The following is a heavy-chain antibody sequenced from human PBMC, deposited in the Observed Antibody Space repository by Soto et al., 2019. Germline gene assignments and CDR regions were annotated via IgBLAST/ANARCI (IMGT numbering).Heavy chain of an antibody. J-gene: IGHJ4*02. V-gene: IGHV3-30*18. D-gene: IGHD5-18*01. CDR2: ISYDGSNK. CDR3: AKGPLIQLWLVSMDY. CDR1: GFTFSSYG. Sequence: GGSLRLSCAASGFTFSSYGMHWVRQAPGKGLEWVAVISYDGSNKYYADSVKGRFTISRDNSKNTLYLQMNSLRAEDTAVYYCAKGPLIQLWLVSMDYWGQGTLVTVSS.